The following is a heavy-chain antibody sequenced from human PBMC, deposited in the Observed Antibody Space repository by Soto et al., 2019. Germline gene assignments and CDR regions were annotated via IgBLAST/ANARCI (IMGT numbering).Heavy chain of an antibody. D-gene: IGHD3-10*01. CDR1: GFTFSSDA. Sequence: EVQLLESGGGLVQPGGSLRLSCAASGFTFSSDAMSWVRQAPGKGLEWVSAISGSGGSTYYDDSEKGRFTISRDNSKNTLDLQRNSLRAEDTAVYYCWKELLRAPRWLGYWGQRALVTV. V-gene: IGHV3-23*01. CDR2: ISGSGGST. CDR3: WKELLRAPRWLGY. J-gene: IGHJ4*02.